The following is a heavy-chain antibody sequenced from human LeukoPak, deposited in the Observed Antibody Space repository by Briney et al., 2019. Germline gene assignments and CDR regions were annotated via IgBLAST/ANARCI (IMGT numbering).Heavy chain of an antibody. V-gene: IGHV3-23*01. CDR1: GFTFSSYA. Sequence: GGSLRLSCAASGFTFSSYAMSWVRQAPGKGLEWVSAISGSGGSTYYADSVKGRFTISRDNSKNTLYLQMNSLRAEDTAVYYCAKDRPDILTVDYYYYGMDVWGQGTTVTVSS. CDR3: AKDRPDILTVDYYYYGMDV. D-gene: IGHD3-9*01. CDR2: ISGSGGST. J-gene: IGHJ6*02.